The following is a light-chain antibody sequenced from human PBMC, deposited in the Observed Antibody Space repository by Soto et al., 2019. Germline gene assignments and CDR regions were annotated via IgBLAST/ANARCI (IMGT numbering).Light chain of an antibody. Sequence: ETLLTQSPATLSVSPGERATLSCRARQSVRDNLAWYQQKPGQAPRLLIYGASTRAPGIPDRFSGSGFGTEFSLPISSLQSEDFAVYYCQQHNDWPPSTFGQGTKLEIK. J-gene: IGKJ2*01. CDR3: QQHNDWPPST. CDR1: QSVRDN. V-gene: IGKV3-15*01. CDR2: GAS.